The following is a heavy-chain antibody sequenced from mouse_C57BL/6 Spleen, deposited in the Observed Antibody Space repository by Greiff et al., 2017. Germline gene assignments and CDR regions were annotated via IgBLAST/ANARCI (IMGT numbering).Heavy chain of an antibody. Sequence: VQLQQPGAELVKPGASVKMSCKASGYTFTSYWITWVKQRPGQGLEWIGDIYPGSGSTNYNEKFKSKATLTVDTSSSTAYMQLSSLTSEDSAFYYCARDPIDSSGSWFAYWGQGTLVTVSA. V-gene: IGHV1-55*01. CDR3: ARDPIDSSGSWFAY. J-gene: IGHJ3*01. CDR1: GYTFTSYW. D-gene: IGHD3-2*02. CDR2: IYPGSGST.